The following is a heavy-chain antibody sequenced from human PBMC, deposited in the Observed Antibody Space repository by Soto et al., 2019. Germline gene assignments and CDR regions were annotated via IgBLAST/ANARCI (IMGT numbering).Heavy chain of an antibody. Sequence: QVQLQESGPGLVKPSQTLSLTCTVSGGSISSGGYYWSWIRQHPGKGLEWIGYIYYSWSTYYNPSHKSRVTISVDTSKNQFSLKLSSVTAADTAVYYCARSSQSTVTTFAYWGQGTLVTVSS. CDR2: IYYSWST. CDR1: GGSISSGGYY. D-gene: IGHD4-17*01. J-gene: IGHJ4*02. CDR3: ARSSQSTVTTFAY. V-gene: IGHV4-31*03.